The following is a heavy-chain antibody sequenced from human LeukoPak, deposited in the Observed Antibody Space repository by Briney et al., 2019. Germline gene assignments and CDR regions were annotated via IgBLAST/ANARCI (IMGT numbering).Heavy chain of an antibody. CDR1: GGSFSGYY. CDR3: ARARITMVRGAPPDY. Sequence: SETLSLTCAVYGGSFSGYYRSWIRQPPGKGLEWIGEINHSGSTNYNPSLKSRVTISVDTSKNQFSLKLSSVTAADTAVYYCARARITMVRGAPPDYWGQGTLVTVSS. V-gene: IGHV4-34*01. CDR2: INHSGST. J-gene: IGHJ4*02. D-gene: IGHD3-10*01.